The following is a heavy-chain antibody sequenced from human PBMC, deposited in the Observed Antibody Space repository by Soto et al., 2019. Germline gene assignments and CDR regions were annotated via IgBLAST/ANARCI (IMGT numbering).Heavy chain of an antibody. J-gene: IGHJ4*02. CDR1: GFTFSSYG. Sequence: PGGSLRLSCAASGFTFSSYGMHWVRQAPGKGLEWVAVISYDGSNKYYADSVKGRFSMSRDNARNSVYLQMNRLRADDTAVYYCARVSRDYYLYYFDYWGQGALVTVSS. CDR3: ARVSRDYYLYYFDY. D-gene: IGHD3-3*01. CDR2: ISYDGSNK. V-gene: IGHV3-30*03.